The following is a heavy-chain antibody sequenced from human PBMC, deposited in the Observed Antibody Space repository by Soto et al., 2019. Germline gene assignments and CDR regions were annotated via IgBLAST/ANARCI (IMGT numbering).Heavy chain of an antibody. CDR3: AQGGSSWLRDYYYYGMDV. D-gene: IGHD6-13*01. V-gene: IGHV3-33*01. CDR1: GFTFSSYG. CDR2: IWYDGSNK. J-gene: IGHJ6*02. Sequence: QVQLVESGGGVVQPGRSLRLSCAASGFTFSSYGMHWVRQAPGKGLEWVAVIWYDGSNKYYADSVKGRFTISRDNSKNTRDLQMNSRRAGDTAVYYCAQGGSSWLRDYYYYGMDVWGQGTTVTVSS.